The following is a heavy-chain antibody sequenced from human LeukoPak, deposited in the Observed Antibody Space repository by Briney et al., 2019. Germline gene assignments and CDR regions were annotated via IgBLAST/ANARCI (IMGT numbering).Heavy chain of an antibody. CDR3: AKEGDYCSSSGCHKRGIDY. J-gene: IGHJ4*02. CDR1: GFTFSHYA. V-gene: IGHV3-33*06. CDR2: IWYDGSHD. D-gene: IGHD2-2*01. Sequence: GGSLRLSCAASGFTFSHYAMHWVRQAPGKGLEWVAVIWYDGSHDTYTDSVKGRFTVSRDNFKNALHLQMNSLRVEDTAVYYCAKEGDYCSSSGCHKRGIDYWGQGTLVTVSS.